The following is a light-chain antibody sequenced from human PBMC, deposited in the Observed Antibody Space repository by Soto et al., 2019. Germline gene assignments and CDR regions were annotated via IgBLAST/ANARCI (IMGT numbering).Light chain of an antibody. V-gene: IGKV3-20*01. CDR2: GAY. CDR1: QSVSSSH. Sequence: EIVLTQSPGTLSLSPGERATLSCRASQSVSSSHLAWYQQKPGQAPRLLIYGAYNRDTGIPDRFSGSGSGTDFTLTISRLEPEDFAVYYCQQYDRSPPYTFGQGTKLEIK. J-gene: IGKJ2*01. CDR3: QQYDRSPPYT.